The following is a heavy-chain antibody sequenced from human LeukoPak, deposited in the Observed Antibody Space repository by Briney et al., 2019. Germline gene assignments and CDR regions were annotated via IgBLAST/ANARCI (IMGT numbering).Heavy chain of an antibody. CDR1: GGPFSGYY. V-gene: IGHV4-34*01. D-gene: IGHD3-10*01. J-gene: IGHJ3*02. Sequence: SETLSLTCAVYGGPFSGYYWSWIRQPPGKGLEWIGEINHSGSTNYNPSLKSRVTISVDTSKNQFSLKLSSVTAADTAVYYCARRTIHYGSGSYYRFRNAFDIWGQGTMVTVSS. CDR3: ARRTIHYGSGSYYRFRNAFDI. CDR2: INHSGST.